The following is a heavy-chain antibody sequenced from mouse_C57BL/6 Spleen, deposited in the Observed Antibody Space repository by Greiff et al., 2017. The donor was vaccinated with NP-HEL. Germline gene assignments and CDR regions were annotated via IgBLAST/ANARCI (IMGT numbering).Heavy chain of an antibody. V-gene: IGHV5-9*01. CDR1: GFTFSSYT. J-gene: IGHJ3*01. Sequence: EVQLVESGGGLVKPGGSLKLSCAASGFTFSSYTMSWVRQTPEKRLEWVATISGGGGNTYYPDSVKGRFTISRDNAKNTLYLQMSSLRSEDTALYYCARPDGGFAYWGQGTLVTVSA. D-gene: IGHD2-3*01. CDR2: ISGGGGNT. CDR3: ARPDGGFAY.